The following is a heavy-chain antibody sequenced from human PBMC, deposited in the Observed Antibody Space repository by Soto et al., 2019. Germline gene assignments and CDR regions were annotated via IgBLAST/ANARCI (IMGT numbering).Heavy chain of an antibody. D-gene: IGHD5-12*01. CDR3: ARDDIVATIYFDY. V-gene: IGHV3-21*01. J-gene: IGHJ4*02. Sequence: VGSLRLSCAASGFTFSSYSMNWVRQAPGKGLEWVSSISSSSSYIYYADSVKGRFTISRDNAKNSLYLQMNSLRAEDTAVYYCARDDIVATIYFDYWGQGTLVTVSS. CDR1: GFTFSSYS. CDR2: ISSSSSYI.